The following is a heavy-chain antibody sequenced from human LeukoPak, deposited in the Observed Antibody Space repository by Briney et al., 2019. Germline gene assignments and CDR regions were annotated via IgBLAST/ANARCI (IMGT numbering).Heavy chain of an antibody. V-gene: IGHV3-30-3*01. CDR2: ISYDGSNK. CDR3: ARDQPVAGSY. Sequence: GGSLRLSCAASGFTFSTYAMHWVRQAPGKGLEWVAIISYDGSNKYYADSVKGRFTISRDNSKNTLYLQMNSLRAEDTAVYYCARDQPVAGSYWGQGTLVTVSS. J-gene: IGHJ4*02. CDR1: GFTFSTYA. D-gene: IGHD6-19*01.